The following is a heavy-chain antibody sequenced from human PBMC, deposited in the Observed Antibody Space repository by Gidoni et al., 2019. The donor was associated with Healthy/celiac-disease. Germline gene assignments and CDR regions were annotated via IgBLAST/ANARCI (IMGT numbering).Heavy chain of an antibody. D-gene: IGHD2-15*01. J-gene: IGHJ6*03. CDR3: ARGPVDYMDV. Sequence: QVQLQQWGAGLLKPSETLSLTCAVYGGSFSGYYWSWIRQPPGKGLEWIGEINHSGSTNYNPSLKSRVTISVDTSKNQFSLKLSSVTAADTAVYYCARGPVDYMDVWGKGTTVTVSS. CDR1: GGSFSGYY. V-gene: IGHV4-34*01. CDR2: INHSGST.